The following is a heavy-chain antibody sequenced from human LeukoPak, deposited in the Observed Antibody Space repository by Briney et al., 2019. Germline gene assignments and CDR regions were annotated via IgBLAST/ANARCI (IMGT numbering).Heavy chain of an antibody. Sequence: SETLSLTCTVSGGSISSYYWSWIRQPAGEGLEWIGRIYSRGSTIYNPSLKSRVDMSLDTSKNKFCLILSSVTTVVTAVFYFTRSSLWFGELFDYWGQGTLVTASS. CDR1: GGSISSYY. CDR3: TRSSLWFGELFDY. D-gene: IGHD3-10*01. CDR2: IYSRGST. J-gene: IGHJ4*02. V-gene: IGHV4-4*07.